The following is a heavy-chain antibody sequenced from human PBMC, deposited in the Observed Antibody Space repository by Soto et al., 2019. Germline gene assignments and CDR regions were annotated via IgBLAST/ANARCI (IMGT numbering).Heavy chain of an antibody. CDR2: INWSDDK. CDR3: AHSRCGGDCLQSYSSHYDYGMDV. J-gene: IGHJ6*02. D-gene: IGHD2-21*02. Sequence: QITLKESGPSLVKPTQTLTLTCTFSGFSLSTGGLGVGWIRQPPGTALEWLALINWSDDKRYSPSLRSRLTVTKYTAKNEVVLTMSNLDPVDTATYYCAHSRCGGDCLQSYSSHYDYGMDVWGQGTTVTVSS. CDR1: GFSLSTGGLG. V-gene: IGHV2-5*01.